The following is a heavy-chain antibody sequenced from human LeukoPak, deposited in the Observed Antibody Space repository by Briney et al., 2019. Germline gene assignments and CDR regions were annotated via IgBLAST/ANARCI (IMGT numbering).Heavy chain of an antibody. CDR1: GFTFSSYS. Sequence: GGSLRLSCAASGFTFSSYSMNWVRQAPGKGLEWVSSISSSSYIYYADSVKGRFTISRDNAKNSLYLQMNSLRAEDTAVYYCARDPRLTAMALYYFDYWGQGTLVTVSS. J-gene: IGHJ4*02. CDR2: ISSSSYI. CDR3: ARDPRLTAMALYYFDY. D-gene: IGHD5-18*01. V-gene: IGHV3-21*01.